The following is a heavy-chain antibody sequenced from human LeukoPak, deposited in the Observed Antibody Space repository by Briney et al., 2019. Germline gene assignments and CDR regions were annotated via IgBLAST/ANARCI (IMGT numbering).Heavy chain of an antibody. D-gene: IGHD6-19*01. J-gene: IGHJ4*02. V-gene: IGHV3-23*01. CDR3: AKGGLGVAGLDYFDY. CDR2: ISGSGGNT. CDR1: GFTFSTYV. Sequence: GGSLRLSCAASGFTFSTYVMSWVRQAPGKGLEWVSGISGSGGNTYYADSVKGRFTISRDNSKNTLHLQMNNLRAEDTAVYYCAKGGLGVAGLDYFDYWGQGTLVTVSS.